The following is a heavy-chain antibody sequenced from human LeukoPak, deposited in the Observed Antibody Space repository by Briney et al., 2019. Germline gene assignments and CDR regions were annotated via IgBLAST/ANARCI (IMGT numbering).Heavy chain of an antibody. Sequence: ASVKVSCKASGYTFTDYFIHWVRQAPGQGLEWMGWINPNIGDASYTQKFQDRVTMTRDRSINTAYMELSRLTSDDTAVYYCARMALDGGDSIGFDSWGQGTLVAVSS. D-gene: IGHD2-21*02. CDR2: INPNIGDA. J-gene: IGHJ5*01. V-gene: IGHV1-2*02. CDR3: ARMALDGGDSIGFDS. CDR1: GYTFTDYF.